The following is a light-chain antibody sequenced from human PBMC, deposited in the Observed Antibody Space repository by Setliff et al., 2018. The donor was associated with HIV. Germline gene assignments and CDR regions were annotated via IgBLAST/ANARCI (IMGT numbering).Light chain of an antibody. J-gene: IGLJ1*01. CDR3: SSYSTSGTL. V-gene: IGLV2-14*01. Sequence: QSALTQPASVSGSPGQTITISCTGTRSDVGTYDYVSWYQQHPGKAPKLMIYEVSNRPSGVSNRFSGSKSGNTASLTVSGLQAGDEADYYCSSYSTSGTLFGTGTKVT. CDR1: RSDVGTYDY. CDR2: EVS.